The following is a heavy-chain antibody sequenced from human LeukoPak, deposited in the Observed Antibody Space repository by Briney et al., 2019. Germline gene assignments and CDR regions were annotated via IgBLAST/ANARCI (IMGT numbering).Heavy chain of an antibody. CDR3: AKPAKTDYVDY. D-gene: IGHD4/OR15-4a*01. CDR2: ISWNSGTI. J-gene: IGHJ4*02. CDR1: GFTFDDYA. V-gene: IGHV3-9*01. Sequence: PGGSLRLSCAASGFTFDDYAMHWVRQAPGKGLEWVSGISWNSGTIGYADSVKGRFTISRDNAKNSLYLQMNSLRAEDTAVYYCAKPAKTDYVDYWGQGTLVTVSS.